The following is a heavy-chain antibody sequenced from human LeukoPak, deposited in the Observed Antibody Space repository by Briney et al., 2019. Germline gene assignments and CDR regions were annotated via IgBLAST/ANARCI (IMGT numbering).Heavy chain of an antibody. CDR1: GFTFSNYA. CDR2: ISGSGGST. Sequence: GGSLRLSCVPSGFTFSNYAMSWVRQAPGKGLEWVSTISGSGGSTYYTDSVKGRFTISRDNSKNTLYLQMNSLRAEDTAVYYCAEGPPLRWFGERSSNGMDVWGQGTTVTVSS. D-gene: IGHD3-10*01. J-gene: IGHJ6*02. V-gene: IGHV3-23*01. CDR3: AEGPPLRWFGERSSNGMDV.